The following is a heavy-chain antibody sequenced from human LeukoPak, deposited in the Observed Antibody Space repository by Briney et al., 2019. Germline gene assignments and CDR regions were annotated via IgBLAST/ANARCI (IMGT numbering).Heavy chain of an antibody. D-gene: IGHD2-15*01. J-gene: IGHJ4*02. Sequence: GASVKVSCKASGYTFTGYYMHWVRQAPGQGLEWMGWINPNSGGTNYAQKFQGRVTMTRDTSISTAYMELSRLRSDDTAVYYCARAGVRYCSGGSCYFDYWGQGTLVTVSS. CDR2: INPNSGGT. CDR1: GYTFTGYY. CDR3: ARAGVRYCSGGSCYFDY. V-gene: IGHV1-2*02.